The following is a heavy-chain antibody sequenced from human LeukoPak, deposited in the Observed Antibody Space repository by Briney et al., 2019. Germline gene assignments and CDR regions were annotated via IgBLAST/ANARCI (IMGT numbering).Heavy chain of an antibody. CDR1: GYSFTSYW. J-gene: IGHJ4*02. D-gene: IGHD6-13*01. V-gene: IGHV5-51*01. CDR2: IDPGDSDT. Sequence: GESLKISCKLSGYSFTSYWTGWVRHMTGKGLEWMGIIDPGDSDTRYSPSVQGQVTISAAKSISTAYLQWSSLKASDTAMYDCARQGYSSSWYDYWGQGTLVTVSS. CDR3: ARQGYSSSWYDY.